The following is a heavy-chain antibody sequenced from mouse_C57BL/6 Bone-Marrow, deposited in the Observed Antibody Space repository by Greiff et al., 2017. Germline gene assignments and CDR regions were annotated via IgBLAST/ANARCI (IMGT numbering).Heavy chain of an antibody. V-gene: IGHV14-4*01. J-gene: IGHJ4*01. CDR1: GFNIKDDY. CDR3: TTSLLGVDY. D-gene: IGHD3-3*01. Sequence: VQLQQSGAELVRPGASVKLSCTASGFNIKDDYMHWVKQRPEPGLEWIGWIDPENGDTEYASKFQGKATITADTSSNTAYLQLSSLTSEDTAVYYCTTSLLGVDYWGQGTSVTVSS. CDR2: IDPENGDT.